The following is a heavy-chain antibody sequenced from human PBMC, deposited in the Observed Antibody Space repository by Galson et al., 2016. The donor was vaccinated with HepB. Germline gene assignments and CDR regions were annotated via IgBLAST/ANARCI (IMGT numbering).Heavy chain of an antibody. CDR3: ARDRGIQLWSRDGFDY. CDR1: GLTFSNYA. D-gene: IGHD5-18*01. Sequence: SLRLSCAASGLTFSNYAMTWVRQAPGKGLEWVSSISGDTTTTYYADSVKGRFTISRDNAKNSLYLQMNSLRAEDTAVYYCARDRGIQLWSRDGFDYGGQGTLVTVSS. CDR2: ISGDTTTT. J-gene: IGHJ4*02. V-gene: IGHV3-48*04.